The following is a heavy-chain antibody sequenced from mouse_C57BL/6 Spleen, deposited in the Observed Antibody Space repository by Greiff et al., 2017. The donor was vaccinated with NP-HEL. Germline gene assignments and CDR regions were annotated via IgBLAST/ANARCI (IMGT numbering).Heavy chain of an antibody. CDR3: ARYSNDVYYYAMDY. J-gene: IGHJ4*01. D-gene: IGHD2-12*01. Sequence: QVQLQQPGAELVMPGASVSLSCTASGYTFTSYWMHWVKQSPGQGLEWIGEIDPSDSYTNYNQQFKGMSTLPVDKSSSKAYMQLSSQTSEDSAVYYCARYSNDVYYYAMDYWGQGTSVTVSS. CDR2: IDPSDSYT. CDR1: GYTFTSYW. V-gene: IGHV1-69*01.